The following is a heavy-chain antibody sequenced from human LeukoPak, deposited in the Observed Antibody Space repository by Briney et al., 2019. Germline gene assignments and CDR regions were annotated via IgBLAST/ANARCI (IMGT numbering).Heavy chain of an antibody. Sequence: GGSLRLSCAASGFTFSSYEMNWVRQAPGKGLVWVSYISSSGSTIYYADSVKGPFTISRDNAKNSLYLQMNSLRAEDTAVYYCAELGITMIGGVWGKGTTVTISS. CDR1: GFTFSSYE. CDR3: AELGITMIGGV. V-gene: IGHV3-48*03. J-gene: IGHJ6*04. D-gene: IGHD3-10*02. CDR2: ISSSGSTI.